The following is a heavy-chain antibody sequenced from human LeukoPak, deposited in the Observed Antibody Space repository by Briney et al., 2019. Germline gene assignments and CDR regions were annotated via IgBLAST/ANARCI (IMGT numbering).Heavy chain of an antibody. CDR2: ISSSGSTI. V-gene: IGHV3-48*04. CDR1: GFTFSSHA. CDR3: AREGVVHFDY. D-gene: IGHD2-15*01. J-gene: IGHJ4*02. Sequence: PGGSLRPSCVASGFTFSSHAMSWVRQAPGKGLEWVSYISSSGSTIYYADSVKGRFTISRDNAKNSLYLQMNSLRAEDTAVYYCAREGVVHFDYWGQGTLVTVSS.